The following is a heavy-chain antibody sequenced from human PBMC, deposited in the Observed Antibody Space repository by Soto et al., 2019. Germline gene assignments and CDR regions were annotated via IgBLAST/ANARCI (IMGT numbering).Heavy chain of an antibody. D-gene: IGHD3-22*01. J-gene: IGHJ6*02. CDR3: AKDRTNYYDSSGYLSPYYYYGMDV. CDR2: ISGSGGST. Sequence: GGSLRLSCAASGFTFSSYAMSWVRQAPGKGLEWVSAISGSGGSTYYADSVKGRFTISRDNSKNTLYLQMNSLRAEDTAVYYCAKDRTNYYDSSGYLSPYYYYGMDVWSQGTTVTVSS. CDR1: GFTFSSYA. V-gene: IGHV3-23*01.